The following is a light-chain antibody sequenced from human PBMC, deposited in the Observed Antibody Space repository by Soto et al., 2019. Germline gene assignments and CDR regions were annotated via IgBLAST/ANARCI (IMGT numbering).Light chain of an antibody. Sequence: IQLTQSPSSLSASVGDRVTITCRASQGISSALAWYQQKPGKAPKLLIYAASSLQSGVPSRFSGSGSGTEFTLTISSLQPEDSATYYCLQHKSYPPTFGQGTRLEIK. CDR1: QGISSA. J-gene: IGKJ5*01. CDR3: LQHKSYPPT. CDR2: AAS. V-gene: IGKV1-17*01.